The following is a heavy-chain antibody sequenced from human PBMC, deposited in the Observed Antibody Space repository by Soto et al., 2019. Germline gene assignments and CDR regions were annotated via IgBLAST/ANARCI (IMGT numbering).Heavy chain of an antibody. CDR1: GGSISSSSYY. CDR3: ANDYGDYRNDAFDI. CDR2: IHHSGTT. J-gene: IGHJ3*02. Sequence: PSETLSLTCTVSGGSISSSSYYWGWIRQPPGKGLEWIGSIHHSGTTNYNPSLKSRVTITLDRSKNQFTLRLSSMTAADAAVYYCANDYGDYRNDAFDIWSPGTRVTVSS. V-gene: IGHV4-39*06. D-gene: IGHD4-17*01.